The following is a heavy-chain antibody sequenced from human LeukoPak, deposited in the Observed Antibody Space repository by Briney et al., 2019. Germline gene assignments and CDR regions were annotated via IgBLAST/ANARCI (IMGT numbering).Heavy chain of an antibody. CDR3: ARDYWGGIEGYLDY. Sequence: SETLSLTCTVSGGSISGYYWSWIRQPAGKGLEWIGRIYISGSTNYNPSLKSRVTMSVDTSKNQFSLKLSSVAAADTAVYYCARDYWGGIEGYLDYWGQGTLVTVSS. D-gene: IGHD1-26*01. CDR1: GGSISGYY. V-gene: IGHV4-4*07. J-gene: IGHJ4*02. CDR2: IYISGST.